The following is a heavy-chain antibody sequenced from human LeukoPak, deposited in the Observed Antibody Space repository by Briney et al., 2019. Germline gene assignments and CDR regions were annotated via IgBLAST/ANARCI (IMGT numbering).Heavy chain of an antibody. D-gene: IGHD5-24*01. CDR2: ISGSGGST. J-gene: IGHJ4*02. V-gene: IGHV3-23*01. Sequence: PGGSLRLSCAASGFTFSNSAMSWVRQAPGKGLEWVSTISGSGGSTYYADSVKGRFTISRDNSKSTLYLQINSLRAEDTAVYYCAKSGYNRFDYWGQGTLVIVSS. CDR3: AKSGYNRFDY. CDR1: GFTFSNSA.